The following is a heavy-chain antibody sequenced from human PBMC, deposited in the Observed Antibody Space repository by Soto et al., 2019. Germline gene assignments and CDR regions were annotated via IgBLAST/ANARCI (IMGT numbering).Heavy chain of an antibody. CDR3: AISSGWRYYFDY. V-gene: IGHV3-23*01. CDR2: ISGSGGST. Sequence: GGSLRLSCAASGFTFSSYAMSWVRQAPGKGLEWVSAISGSGGSTYYADSVKGRFTISRDNSKNTLYLQMNSLRAEDTAVYYCAISSGWRYYFDYWGQGTLVTVSS. D-gene: IGHD6-19*01. J-gene: IGHJ4*02. CDR1: GFTFSSYA.